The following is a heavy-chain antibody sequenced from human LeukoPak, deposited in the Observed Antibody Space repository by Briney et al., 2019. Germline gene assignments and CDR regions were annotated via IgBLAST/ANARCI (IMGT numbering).Heavy chain of an antibody. CDR1: GFTFSSYE. D-gene: IGHD2/OR15-2a*01. CDR2: ISSSGSTI. V-gene: IGHV3-48*03. Sequence: GGSLRLSCAASGFTFSSYEMNWVRQAPGKGLEWVSYISSSGSTIYYADSVKGRFTISRDNAKNSLYLQMNSLRAEDTAVYYCARCGVTTLRHYYYYYMDVWGKRTTVTISS. CDR3: ARCGVTTLRHYYYYYMDV. J-gene: IGHJ6*03.